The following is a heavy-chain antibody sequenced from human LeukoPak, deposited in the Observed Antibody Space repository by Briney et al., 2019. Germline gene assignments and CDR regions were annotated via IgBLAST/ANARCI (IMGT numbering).Heavy chain of an antibody. D-gene: IGHD2-21*01. J-gene: IGHJ4*02. V-gene: IGHV3-30*02. CDR2: IRYDGSNK. CDR1: GFTFSSYG. Sequence: GGSLRLSCAASGFTFSSYGMHWVRQAPGKGLEWVAFIRYDGSNKYYADSVKGRFTISRDNSKNTLYLQMNSLRAEDTAIYYCARDFGSLPDYWGQGTLVTVSS. CDR3: ARDFGSLPDY.